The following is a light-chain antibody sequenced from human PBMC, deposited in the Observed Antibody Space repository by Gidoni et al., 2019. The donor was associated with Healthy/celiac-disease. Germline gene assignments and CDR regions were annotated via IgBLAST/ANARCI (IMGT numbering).Light chain of an antibody. V-gene: IGKV1-5*03. CDR3: QQYNSYSWT. J-gene: IGKJ1*01. CDR2: KAS. Sequence: DIQMTQSPSTLSASGGDRLTITCLASQSISSWLAWYQQKPGKAPKLLIYKASSLESGVPSRFSGSGSGTEFTLTISSLQPDDFATYYCQQYNSYSWTFXQXTKVEIK. CDR1: QSISSW.